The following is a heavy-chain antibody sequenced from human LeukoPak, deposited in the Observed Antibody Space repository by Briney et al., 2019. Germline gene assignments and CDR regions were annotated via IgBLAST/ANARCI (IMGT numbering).Heavy chain of an antibody. Sequence: GGSLRLSCAASGFTFSSYAMSWVRQAPGKGLEWVSAISGSGGSTYYADSVKGRFTISRDNSKNTLYLQMNSLRAEDTAVYYCARARLRFLEWLSGMDVWGKGTTVTVSS. CDR1: GFTFSSYA. CDR3: ARARLRFLEWLSGMDV. CDR2: ISGSGGST. D-gene: IGHD3-3*01. V-gene: IGHV3-23*01. J-gene: IGHJ6*04.